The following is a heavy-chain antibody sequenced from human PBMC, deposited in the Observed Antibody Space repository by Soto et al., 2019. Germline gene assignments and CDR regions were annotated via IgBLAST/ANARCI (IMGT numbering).Heavy chain of an antibody. Sequence: QVQLQESGPGLVKPSQTLSLTCTVSGGSISSGGYYWSWIRQHPGKGLEWIGYIYYSGSTYYNPSLKSRVTISVDTSKNQCYLKLSSVTAADTAVYYCARELRFREDYYGMDVWGQGTTVTVSS. CDR3: ARELRFREDYYGMDV. CDR2: IYYSGST. V-gene: IGHV4-31*03. J-gene: IGHJ6*02. D-gene: IGHD3-10*01. CDR1: GGSISSGGYY.